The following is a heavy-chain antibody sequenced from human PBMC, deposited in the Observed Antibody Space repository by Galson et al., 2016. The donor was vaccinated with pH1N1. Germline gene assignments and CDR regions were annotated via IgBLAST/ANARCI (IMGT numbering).Heavy chain of an antibody. CDR1: ETSFTTDW. V-gene: IGHV5-51*01. J-gene: IGHJ6*03. Sequence: QSGAEVTKPGESLKISCKASETSFTTDWIGWVRQMPGKGLEWMGSIYAGDSDTRYSPSFQGLVTISVDTSIRTAYLQWSSLKASDTATYYCAGHVARDPPVEYYHMDVRGTGTTVTVSS. CDR2: IYAGDSDT. CDR3: AGHVARDPPVEYYHMDV. D-gene: IGHD6-19*01.